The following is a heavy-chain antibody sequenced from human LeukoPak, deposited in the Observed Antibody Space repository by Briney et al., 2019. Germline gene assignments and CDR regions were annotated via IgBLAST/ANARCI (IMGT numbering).Heavy chain of an antibody. D-gene: IGHD6-13*01. J-gene: IGHJ4*02. V-gene: IGHV3-11*01. CDR2: ISSSGSTI. CDR3: ARTPLSIAAAGTSLGDY. CDR1: GFTFSDYY. Sequence: PGGSLRLSCAASGFTFSDYYMSWIRQAPGKGLEWVSYISSSGSTIYYADSVKGRFTISRDNAKNSLYLQMNSLRSDDTAVYYCARTPLSIAAAGTSLGDYWGQGTLVTVSS.